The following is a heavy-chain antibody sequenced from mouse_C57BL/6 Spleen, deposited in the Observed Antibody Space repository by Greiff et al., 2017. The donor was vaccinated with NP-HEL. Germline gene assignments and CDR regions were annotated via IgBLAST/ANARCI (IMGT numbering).Heavy chain of an antibody. J-gene: IGHJ2*01. CDR3: ARWVSSGLDD. V-gene: IGHV1-61*01. CDR1: GYTFTSYW. CDR2: IYPSDSET. Sequence: QVQLQQPGAELVRPGSSVKLSCKASGYTFTSYWMDWVKQRPGQGLEWIGNIYPSDSETHYNQKFKDKATLTVDKSSSTAYMQLSSLTSEDSAVYYCARWVSSGLDDWGQGTTLTVSS. D-gene: IGHD3-2*02.